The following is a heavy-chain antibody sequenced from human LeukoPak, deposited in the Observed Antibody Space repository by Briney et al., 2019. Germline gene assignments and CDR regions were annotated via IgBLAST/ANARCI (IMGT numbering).Heavy chain of an antibody. Sequence: PGGSLRLSCAASGITLSSYWMDWVRQAPGKGLVWVSRINSEGSDTAYADSVKGRFTISRDSAKNTLYLRINSLRVEDTAVYYCAMRGGSGELPMWGQGTLVTVSS. J-gene: IGHJ4*02. CDR1: GITLSSYW. CDR3: AMRGGSGELPM. V-gene: IGHV3-74*01. D-gene: IGHD3-10*01. CDR2: INSEGSDT.